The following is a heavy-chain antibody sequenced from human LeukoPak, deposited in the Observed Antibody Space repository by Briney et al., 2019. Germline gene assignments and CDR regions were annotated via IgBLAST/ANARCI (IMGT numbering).Heavy chain of an antibody. CDR1: GFTVSTNY. CDR2: LYSGSDT. D-gene: IGHD3-3*02. V-gene: IGHV3-53*01. Sequence: PGGSLRLSCAASGFTVSTNYMNWVRQAPGKGLEWVSILYSGSDTYYSDSVQGRFTISRDSSKNILSLQMNNLRAEDTAVYYCARVGDHFHWYLDLWGRGTLVTVS. J-gene: IGHJ2*01. CDR3: ARVGDHFHWYLDL.